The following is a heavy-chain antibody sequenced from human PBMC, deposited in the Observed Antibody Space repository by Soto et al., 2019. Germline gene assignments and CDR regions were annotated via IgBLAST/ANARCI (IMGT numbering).Heavy chain of an antibody. CDR1: GYTFTSYG. CDR2: ISAYNGNT. D-gene: IGHD5-18*01. J-gene: IGHJ4*02. CDR3: ARDVLSGYSYGRLSY. V-gene: IGHV1-18*01. Sequence: QVQLVQSGAEVKKPGASVKVSCKASGYTFTSYGISWVRQAPGQGLEWMGWISAYNGNTNYAQKPQGRVTLTPDTSTKTAYLEVRSVRADVTAVYYCARDVLSGYSYGRLSYWGQGTLVTVSS.